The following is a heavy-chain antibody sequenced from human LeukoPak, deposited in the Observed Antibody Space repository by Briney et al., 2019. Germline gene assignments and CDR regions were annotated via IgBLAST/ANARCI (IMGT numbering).Heavy chain of an antibody. CDR2: IYYSGST. CDR3: ARGGYSYGYFDY. V-gene: IGHV4-59*01. J-gene: IGHJ4*02. CDR1: GGSISSYY. Sequence: PSETLSLTCTVYGGSISSYYWSWIRQPPGKGLEWIGYIYYSGSTNYNPSLKSRVTISVDTSKNQFSLKLSSVTAADTAVYYCARGGYSYGYFDYWGQGTLVTVSS. D-gene: IGHD5-18*01.